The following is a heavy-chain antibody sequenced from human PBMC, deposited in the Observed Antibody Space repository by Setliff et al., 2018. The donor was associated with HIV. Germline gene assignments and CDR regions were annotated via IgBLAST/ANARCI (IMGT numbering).Heavy chain of an antibody. CDR3: ARGRDCDSSNCLLRYHYNYGMDV. Sequence: PSETLSLTCSIYGGSLTYYYWSWLRQSPGKGLEWIGEVVDSGSVNYNPSLKSRVTISVDPSKKEFSLKLASVTAADTAVYFCARGRDCDSSNCLLRYHYNYGMDVWGQGTTVTVSS. J-gene: IGHJ6*02. V-gene: IGHV4-34*01. CDR1: GGSLTYYY. D-gene: IGHD2-2*01. CDR2: VVDSGSV.